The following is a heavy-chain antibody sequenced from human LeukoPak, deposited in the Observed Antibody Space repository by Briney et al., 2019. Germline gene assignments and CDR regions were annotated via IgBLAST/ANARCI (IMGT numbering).Heavy chain of an antibody. D-gene: IGHD2-2*01. CDR2: ISWNSGSI. CDR1: GFTFDDYA. V-gene: IGHV3-9*03. Sequence: GSSLRLSCAASGFTFDDYAMHWVRQAPGKGLEWVSGISWNSGSIGYADSVKGRFTISRDNAKNSLYLQMNSLRAEDMALYYCAKALGQVVPAVHDAFDIWGQGTMVTVSS. J-gene: IGHJ3*02. CDR3: AKALGQVVPAVHDAFDI.